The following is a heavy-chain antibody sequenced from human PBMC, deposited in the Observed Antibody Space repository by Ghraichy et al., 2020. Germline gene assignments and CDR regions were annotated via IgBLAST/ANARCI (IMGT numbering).Heavy chain of an antibody. Sequence: GGSLRLSCAASGFTFSSYSMNWVRQAPGKGLEWVSYISSSSSTIYYADSVKGRFTISRDNAKNSLYLQMNSLRDEDTAVYYCARDVENTPDPYYYYYYGMDVWGQGTTVTVSS. J-gene: IGHJ6*02. D-gene: IGHD1-14*01. CDR3: ARDVENTPDPYYYYYYGMDV. CDR1: GFTFSSYS. CDR2: ISSSSSTI. V-gene: IGHV3-48*02.